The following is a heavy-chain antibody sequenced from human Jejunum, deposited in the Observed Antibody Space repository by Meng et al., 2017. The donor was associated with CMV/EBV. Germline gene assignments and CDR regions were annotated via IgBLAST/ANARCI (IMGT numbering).Heavy chain of an antibody. CDR2: INDDGSET. V-gene: IGHV3-7*01. J-gene: IGHJ3*01. CDR1: GFSFHTIR. Sequence: ASGFSFHTIRMNWLRQAPGKGLEWVANINDDGSETYYVDSVKGRFTISRDNANNSLYLQMDDLRAEDTAVYYCARMGYGFEFFDVWGQGTMVTVSS. CDR3: ARMGYGFEFFDV. D-gene: IGHD5-12*01.